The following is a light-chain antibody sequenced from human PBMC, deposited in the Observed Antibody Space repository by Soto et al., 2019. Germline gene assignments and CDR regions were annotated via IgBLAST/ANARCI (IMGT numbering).Light chain of an antibody. V-gene: IGKV1-17*03. CDR1: QGVRTY. CDR2: SAS. J-gene: IGKJ1*01. Sequence: IQMTHSPSAMSASVLDRVTVTCRASQGVRTYLAWFQQKPGKVPKRLIFSASSLQSGVPSRFSGNGSGTEFTLTISSLQPEDFATYYCLQSYKYPWTFGQGTKVDIK. CDR3: LQSYKYPWT.